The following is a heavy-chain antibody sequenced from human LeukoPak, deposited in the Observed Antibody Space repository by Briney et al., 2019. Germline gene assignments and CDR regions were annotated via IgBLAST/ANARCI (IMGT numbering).Heavy chain of an antibody. Sequence: ASVKVSCKASGHTFTGYYMHWVRQAPGQGLEWMGWINPNSGATDYAQKFQGRVTMTRDTSIGTAYMELSRLRSDDTAVYYCARAGSGYYLYYFDYWGQGTLVTVSS. CDR1: GHTFTGYY. CDR2: INPNSGAT. D-gene: IGHD3-22*01. CDR3: ARAGSGYYLYYFDY. V-gene: IGHV1-2*02. J-gene: IGHJ4*02.